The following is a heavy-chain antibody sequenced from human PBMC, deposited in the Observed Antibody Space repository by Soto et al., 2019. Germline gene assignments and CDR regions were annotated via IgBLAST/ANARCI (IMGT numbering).Heavy chain of an antibody. J-gene: IGHJ5*02. CDR3: ARGEGQRITIFGVVIPDNWFDP. CDR2: IIPIFGTA. V-gene: IGHV1-69*06. Sequence: SVKVSCKASGGTFSSYAISWVRQAPGQGLEWMGGIIPIFGTANYAQKFQGRVTITADKSTSTAYMELSSLRSEDTAVYYCARGEGQRITIFGVVIPDNWFDPWGQGTLVIVSS. CDR1: GGTFSSYA. D-gene: IGHD3-3*01.